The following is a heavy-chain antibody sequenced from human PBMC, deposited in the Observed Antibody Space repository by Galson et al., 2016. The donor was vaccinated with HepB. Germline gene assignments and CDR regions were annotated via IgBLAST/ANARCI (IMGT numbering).Heavy chain of an antibody. CDR1: GFAFITYS. D-gene: IGHD3-10*01. CDR3: ASGSGSGSSRFSLYFYMDM. J-gene: IGHJ6*03. Sequence: SLRLSCEASGFAFITYSMNWVRQAPGKGLEWLASVTGTDYYTYYADSIQDRFTISRDNPRTLLHLQMNSLRVDDSAIYYCASGSGSGSSRFSLYFYMDMWGKGTTVTVSS. V-gene: IGHV3-21*01. CDR2: VTGTDYYT.